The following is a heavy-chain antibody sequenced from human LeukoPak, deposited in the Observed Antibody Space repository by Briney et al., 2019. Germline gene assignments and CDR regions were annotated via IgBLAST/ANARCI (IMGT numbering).Heavy chain of an antibody. Sequence: GGSLRLSCAASGFTFSSYSMNWVRQAPGKGLEWVSAISGSGGSTYYADSVKGRFTISRDNSKNTLYLQMNSLRAEDTAVYYCAKEPRSFGEPFNWFDPWGQGTLVTVSS. CDR3: AKEPRSFGEPFNWFDP. V-gene: IGHV3-23*01. J-gene: IGHJ5*02. D-gene: IGHD3-10*01. CDR1: GFTFSSYS. CDR2: ISGSGGST.